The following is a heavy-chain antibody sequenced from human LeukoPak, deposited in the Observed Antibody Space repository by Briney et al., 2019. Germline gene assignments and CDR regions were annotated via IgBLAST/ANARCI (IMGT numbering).Heavy chain of an antibody. CDR1: GGSISSGGYY. CDR3: ARGISPPRGVVTAMLDY. D-gene: IGHD2-21*02. Sequence: SQTLSLTCTVSGGSISSGGYYWSWIRQHPGKGLEWIGYIYYSGSTYYNPSLKSRVTISVDTSKNQLSLKLSSVTAADTAVYYCARGISPPRGVVTAMLDYWGQGTLVTVSS. V-gene: IGHV4-31*03. J-gene: IGHJ4*02. CDR2: IYYSGST.